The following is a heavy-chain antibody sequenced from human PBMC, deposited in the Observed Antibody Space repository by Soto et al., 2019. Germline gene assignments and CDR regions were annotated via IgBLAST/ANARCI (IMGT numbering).Heavy chain of an antibody. D-gene: IGHD3-22*01. V-gene: IGHV4-59*01. Sequence: SETLSLTCTVSGGSISSYYWSWIRQPPGKGLEWIGYIYYSGSTNYNPSLKSRVTISVDTSKNQFSLKLSSVTAADTAVYYCAREGSYYDSSGSWLDPWGQGTLVTVSS. J-gene: IGHJ5*02. CDR1: GGSISSYY. CDR3: AREGSYYDSSGSWLDP. CDR2: IYYSGST.